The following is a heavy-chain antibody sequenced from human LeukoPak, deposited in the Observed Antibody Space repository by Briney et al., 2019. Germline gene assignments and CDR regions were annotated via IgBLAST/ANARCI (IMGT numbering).Heavy chain of an antibody. CDR3: ARHYDYGDSFDY. D-gene: IGHD4-17*01. CDR1: GGSISSYY. V-gene: IGHV4-4*09. J-gene: IGHJ4*02. CDR2: IYTSGST. Sequence: PSETLSLTCTVSGGSISSYYWSWIRQPLGKGLEWIGYIYTSGSTNYNPSLKSRVTISVDTSKNQFSLKLSSVTAADTAVYYCARHYDYGDSFDYWGQGTLVTVSS.